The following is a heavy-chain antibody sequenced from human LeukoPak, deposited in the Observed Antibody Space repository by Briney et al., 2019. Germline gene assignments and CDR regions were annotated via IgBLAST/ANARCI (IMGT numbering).Heavy chain of an antibody. CDR3: AKEHIGYAAKGDMDV. D-gene: IGHD2-21*01. Sequence: QAGGSLRLSCAASGFTFSTYGMHWVRRAPGKGLEWVAVIWFDGTNKYYADSVKGRFTISRDNSENTLYLQMNSLTAEDTAVYYCAKEHIGYAAKGDMDVWGEGATVTVSS. J-gene: IGHJ6*03. V-gene: IGHV3-33*06. CDR2: IWFDGTNK. CDR1: GFTFSTYG.